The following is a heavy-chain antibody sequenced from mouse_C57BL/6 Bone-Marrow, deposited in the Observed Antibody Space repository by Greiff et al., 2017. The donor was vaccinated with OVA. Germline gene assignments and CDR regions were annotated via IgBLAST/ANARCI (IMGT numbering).Heavy chain of an antibody. CDR1: GYSFTGYF. J-gene: IGHJ2*01. CDR2: INPYNGDT. CDR3: ARLGGYYGNY. D-gene: IGHD2-1*01. Sequence: VQLQQSGPELVKPGDSVKISCKASGYSFTGYFMNWVMQSHGKSLEWIGRINPYNGDTFYNQKFKGKATLTVDKSSSTAHMELRSLTSEDSAVFDCARLGGYYGNYWGQGTTLTVSS. V-gene: IGHV1-20*01.